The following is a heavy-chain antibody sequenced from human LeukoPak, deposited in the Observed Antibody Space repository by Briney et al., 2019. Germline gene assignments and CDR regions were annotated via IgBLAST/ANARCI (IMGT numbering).Heavy chain of an antibody. CDR1: GYTFTSYG. J-gene: IGHJ3*02. CDR3: ARRVRRSAYDYGSGSYPAYAFDI. V-gene: IGHV1-18*01. CDR2: ISAYNGNT. D-gene: IGHD3-10*01. Sequence: ASVKVSCKASGYTFTSYGISWVRQAPGQGLEWMGWISAYNGNTNYAQKLQGRVTMTTDTSTSTAYMELRSLRSDDTAVYYCARRVRRSAYDYGSGSYPAYAFDIWGQGTMVTVSS.